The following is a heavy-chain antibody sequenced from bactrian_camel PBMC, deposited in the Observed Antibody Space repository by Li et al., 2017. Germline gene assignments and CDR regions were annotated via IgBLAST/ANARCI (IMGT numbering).Heavy chain of an antibody. V-gene: IGHV3S63*01. CDR2: LFTLRNIA. D-gene: IGHD5*01. CDR3: ARSRFVFRGCDLSTSGYYY. CDR1: GLPLANYC. Sequence: QVQLVESGGGSVQAGGSLRLSCETTGLPLANYCVTWFRQAPGKEREGVASLFTLRNIAQYADSVKGRFTISRDNAKNTLYLQMDSLKPEDSAMYYCARSRFVFRGCDLSTSGYYYGGQGTQVTVS. J-gene: IGHJ4*01.